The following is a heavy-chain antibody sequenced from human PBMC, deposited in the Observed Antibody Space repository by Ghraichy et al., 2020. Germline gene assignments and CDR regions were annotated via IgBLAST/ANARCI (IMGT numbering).Heavy chain of an antibody. J-gene: IGHJ4*02. CDR3: ARQSIAVAGYYFDY. V-gene: IGHV4-39*01. CDR1: GGSISSSSYY. D-gene: IGHD6-19*01. Sequence: SETLSLTCTVSGGSISSSSYYWGWIRQPPGKGLEWIGSSYYSGSTYYNPSLKSRVTISVDTSKNQFSLKLSSVTAADTAVYYCARQSIAVAGYYFDYWGQGTLVTVSS. CDR2: SYYSGST.